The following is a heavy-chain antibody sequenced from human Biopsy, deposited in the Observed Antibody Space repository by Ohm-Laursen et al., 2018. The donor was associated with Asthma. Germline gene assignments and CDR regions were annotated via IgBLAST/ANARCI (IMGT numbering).Heavy chain of an antibody. J-gene: IGHJ6*02. D-gene: IGHD6-19*01. CDR3: ARCQVGYSSGWSLLLKKIYYSGMDV. CDR1: GGMFGNYA. V-gene: IGHV1-69*13. CDR2: IMTVFGIT. Sequence: SVKVSCKASGGMFGNYAISWVRQAPGQGLEWLGGIMTVFGITNYAQKFQGRVTITADESTSTAYMEVTSLRSEDTAIYYCARCQVGYSSGWSLLLKKIYYSGMDVWGQGTAVTVSS.